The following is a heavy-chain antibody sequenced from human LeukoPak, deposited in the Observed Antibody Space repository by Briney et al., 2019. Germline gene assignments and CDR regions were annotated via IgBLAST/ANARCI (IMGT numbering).Heavy chain of an antibody. J-gene: IGHJ4*02. Sequence: PGRSLRLSCAASVFTFDDYSMHGVPHAPGRGLECGSGISWNSGSIVYADSLKGRFTISRDRTKNSLYLQMNSLRAEDMALYYCARGNGYSTSGYVDYWGQGTLVTVSS. V-gene: IGHV3-9*03. CDR2: ISWNSGSI. CDR3: ARGNGYSTSGYVDY. D-gene: IGHD6-13*01. CDR1: VFTFDDYS.